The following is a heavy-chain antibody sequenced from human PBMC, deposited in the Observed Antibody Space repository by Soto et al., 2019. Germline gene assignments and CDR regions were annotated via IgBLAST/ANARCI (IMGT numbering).Heavy chain of an antibody. J-gene: IGHJ4*02. V-gene: IGHV3-23*01. Sequence: PGGSLRLSCAASGFTFSSYAMSWVRQAPGKGLEWVSAISGSGGSTYYADSVKGRFTISRDNSKNTLYLQMNSLRAEDTAIYYCAKCPGSWYWSHFDYWGQGTLVTVSS. D-gene: IGHD2-15*01. CDR1: GFTFSSYA. CDR3: AKCPGSWYWSHFDY. CDR2: ISGSGGST.